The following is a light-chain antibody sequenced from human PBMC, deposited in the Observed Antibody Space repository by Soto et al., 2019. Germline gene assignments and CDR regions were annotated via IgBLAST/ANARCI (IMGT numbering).Light chain of an antibody. CDR3: QQRSDWPLT. CDR2: DAS. V-gene: IGKV3-11*01. Sequence: EVVLTQSPATLSLSPGESDTLSCRASQSVSTYLAWYQQTPCQAPRFLIYDASTRATGIPARFSGSVSGTDFTLTISSLEPEDFAVYYCQQRSDWPLTFGGGTKVDIK. CDR1: QSVSTY. J-gene: IGKJ4*01.